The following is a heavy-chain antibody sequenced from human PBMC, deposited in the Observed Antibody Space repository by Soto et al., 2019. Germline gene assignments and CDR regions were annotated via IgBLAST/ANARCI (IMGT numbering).Heavy chain of an antibody. D-gene: IGHD2-15*01. Sequence: GGSLRLSCAASGFTFSSYSMNWVRQAPGKGLEWVSYISSSSSTIYYADSVKGRFTISRDNAKNSLYLQMNSLRAEDTAVYYCARDKGCSGGSCYFFGYYYMDVWGKGTTVTVSS. J-gene: IGHJ6*03. V-gene: IGHV3-48*01. CDR1: GFTFSSYS. CDR3: ARDKGCSGGSCYFFGYYYMDV. CDR2: ISSSSSTI.